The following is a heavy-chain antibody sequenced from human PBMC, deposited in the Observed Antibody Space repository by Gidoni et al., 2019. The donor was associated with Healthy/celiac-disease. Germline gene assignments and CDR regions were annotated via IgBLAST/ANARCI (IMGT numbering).Heavy chain of an antibody. CDR3: ARSRFGEPPDY. Sequence: QVQLVESGGGVVQPGRSLRLSCAASGFTFSSYAMHWVRQAPGKGLEWVAVISYDGSNKYYADSVKGRFTISRDNSKNTLYLQMNSLRAEDTAVYYCARSRFGEPPDYWGQGTLVTVSS. D-gene: IGHD3-16*01. V-gene: IGHV3-30-3*01. CDR1: GFTFSSYA. CDR2: ISYDGSNK. J-gene: IGHJ4*02.